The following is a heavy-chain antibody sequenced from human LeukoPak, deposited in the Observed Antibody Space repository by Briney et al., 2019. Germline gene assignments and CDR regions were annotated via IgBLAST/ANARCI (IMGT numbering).Heavy chain of an antibody. CDR3: ASWARGFDY. V-gene: IGHV3-48*01. J-gene: IGHJ4*02. D-gene: IGHD6-6*01. CDR2: ISSSSSTI. Sequence: PGGSLRLSCAASGFTFSSYSMNWVRQAPGKGLEWVSYISSSSSTIYYADSVKGRFTISRDNAKNSLYLQMNSLRAEDTAVYYCASWARGFDYWGQGTLVTVSS. CDR1: GFTFSSYS.